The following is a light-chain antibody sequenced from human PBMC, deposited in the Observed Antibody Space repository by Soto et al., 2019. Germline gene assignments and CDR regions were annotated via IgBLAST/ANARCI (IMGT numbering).Light chain of an antibody. J-gene: IGLJ3*02. CDR3: CSYAGSRTGV. CDR2: EVS. Sequence: QSAPIQPASVSGSPGQSITISCTGTNSDIGPFSLVSWYQQYPDKAPKLILYEVSKWPSGIPHRFSGSKSGNTASLTISGLQAEDEADYYCCSYAGSRTGVFGGGTKLTVL. V-gene: IGLV2-23*02. CDR1: NSDIGPFSL.